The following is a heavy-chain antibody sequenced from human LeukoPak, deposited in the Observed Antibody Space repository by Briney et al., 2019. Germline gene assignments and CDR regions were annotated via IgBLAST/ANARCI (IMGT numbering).Heavy chain of an antibody. J-gene: IGHJ6*03. Sequence: PGRSLRLSCAASGFTFSSYVMHWVRQAPGKGLEWVAIISYDGSNEYYADSVKGRFTISRDNAKNSLYLQMNSLRAEDTAVYYCARDYYDSSGYYYDPRDAYYYYYMDVWGKGTTVTVSS. D-gene: IGHD3-22*01. V-gene: IGHV3-30*04. CDR1: GFTFSSYV. CDR2: ISYDGSNE. CDR3: ARDYYDSSGYYYDPRDAYYYYYMDV.